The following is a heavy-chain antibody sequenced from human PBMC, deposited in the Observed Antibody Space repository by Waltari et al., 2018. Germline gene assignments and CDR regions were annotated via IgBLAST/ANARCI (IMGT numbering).Heavy chain of an antibody. D-gene: IGHD1-26*01. CDR1: AYSFPNYG. CDR3: AGSTSPLGYYYYGMDV. Sequence: QVQLVQSGAEVKKPGASVKFSCTATAYSFPNYGVIWVRQAPGQGLEWMGWISGYNGNTKYAQKFQGRVTMTTDTSTSTAYMELMSLRSDDAAVYYCAGSTSPLGYYYYGMDVWGQGTTVTVSS. V-gene: IGHV1-18*04. CDR2: ISGYNGNT. J-gene: IGHJ6*02.